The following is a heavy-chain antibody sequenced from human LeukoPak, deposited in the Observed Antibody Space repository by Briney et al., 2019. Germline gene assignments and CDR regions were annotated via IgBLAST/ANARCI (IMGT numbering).Heavy chain of an antibody. Sequence: GGSLRLSFAASGFTFSSYGMHWVRQAPGKGLEWVAVISYDGSNKYYADSVKCRFTISRDNSKNTLYLQMNSLRAEDTAVYYCAKGLLVVVITTSFDYWGQGTLVTVSS. CDR1: GFTFSSYG. J-gene: IGHJ4*02. D-gene: IGHD3-22*01. V-gene: IGHV3-30*18. CDR3: AKGLLVVVITTSFDY. CDR2: ISYDGSNK.